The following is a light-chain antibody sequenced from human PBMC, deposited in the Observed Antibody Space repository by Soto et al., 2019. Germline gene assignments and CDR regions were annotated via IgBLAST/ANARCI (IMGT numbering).Light chain of an antibody. Sequence: DIEMTQSPSSLSASLGDRVTITCRASEGFGVYLAWFQQKPGKGPKLLIYAASTLPSGVPSRFSGSGSGTDFTLTITSLQPEDVATYYCQKYNSAPLTFGRGTKVEIK. CDR1: EGFGVY. CDR3: QKYNSAPLT. CDR2: AAS. V-gene: IGKV1-27*01. J-gene: IGKJ4*01.